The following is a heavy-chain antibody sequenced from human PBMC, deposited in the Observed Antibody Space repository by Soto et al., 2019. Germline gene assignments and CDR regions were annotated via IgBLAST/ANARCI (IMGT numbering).Heavy chain of an antibody. CDR1: GFTVSSNY. CDR2: IYNNGNT. Sequence: EVQLVESGGGLVQPGGSLRLSCAASGFTVSSNYMSWVRQAPGKGLEWVSIIYNNGNTYYADSVKGRFTISRDSSKNTVYLQMNSLRAEDTAMYYCARDSYFTLWGQGTLVIVSS. CDR3: ARDSYFTL. J-gene: IGHJ1*01. D-gene: IGHD2-8*01. V-gene: IGHV3-66*01.